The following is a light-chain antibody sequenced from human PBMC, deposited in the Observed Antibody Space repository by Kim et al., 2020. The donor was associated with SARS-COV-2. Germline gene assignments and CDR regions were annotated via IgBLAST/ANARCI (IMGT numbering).Light chain of an antibody. CDR3: QQRSNWPIT. CDR1: QSVSSY. J-gene: IGKJ5*01. Sequence: LSPGERATLSCRASQSVSSYLAWYQQNPGQSPRLLMYDASNRAIGIPAWFSGSGSGTDFTLTISSLEPEDFAVYYCQQRSNWPITFGQGTRLEIK. V-gene: IGKV3-11*01. CDR2: DAS.